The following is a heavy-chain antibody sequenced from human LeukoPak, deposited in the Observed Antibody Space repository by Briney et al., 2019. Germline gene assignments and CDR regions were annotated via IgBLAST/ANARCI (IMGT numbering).Heavy chain of an antibody. CDR3: ARNIGDDFWSGYRSPLYYYGMDV. CDR2: IIPIFGTA. Sequence: SVKVSCKASGGTFSSYAISWVRQAPGQGLEWMGGIIPIFGTANYAQKFQGRVTITADESTSTAYMELSSLRSEDTAVHYCARNIGDDFWSGYRSPLYYYGMDVWGQGTTVTVSS. D-gene: IGHD3-3*01. CDR1: GGTFSSYA. J-gene: IGHJ6*02. V-gene: IGHV1-69*13.